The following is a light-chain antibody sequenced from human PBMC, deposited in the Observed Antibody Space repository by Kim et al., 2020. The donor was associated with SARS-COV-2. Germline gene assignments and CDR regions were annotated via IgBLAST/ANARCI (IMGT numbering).Light chain of an antibody. J-gene: IGKJ2*01. CDR3: PQLNRHSHT. V-gene: IGKV1-9*01. Sequence: IQLTQSPSSLSASVGDRVTITCRASQGISSYLAWYQQKPGKAPKLLIYAASTLQSGVPSRFSGSGSGTDFTLTISSLQPEDFATYYCPQLNRHSHTLGQGTKREIK. CDR1: QGISSY. CDR2: AAS.